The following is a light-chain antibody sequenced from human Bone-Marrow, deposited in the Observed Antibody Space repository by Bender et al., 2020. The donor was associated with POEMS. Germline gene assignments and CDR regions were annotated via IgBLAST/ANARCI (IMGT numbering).Light chain of an antibody. J-gene: IGLJ3*02. Sequence: QSVLTQPPSASGTPGQRVTISCSGSSSNIGGNAVNWWLQLPGTAPKLLIYGNDQRPSGVPERFSGSKSGTSASLAISGLQSEDEADYFCSAWDDILNGWVFGGGTELTVL. CDR2: GND. CDR1: SSNIGGNA. CDR3: SAWDDILNGWV. V-gene: IGLV1-44*01.